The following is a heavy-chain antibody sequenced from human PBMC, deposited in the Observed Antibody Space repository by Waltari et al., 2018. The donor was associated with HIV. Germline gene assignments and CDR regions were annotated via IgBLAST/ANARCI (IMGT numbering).Heavy chain of an antibody. D-gene: IGHD2-2*01. CDR2: IIPIFGTA. Sequence: QVQLVQSGAEVKKPGSSVKVSCKASGGTFSSYAISWVRQAPGQGLEWMGGIIPIFGTANYAQKFQGRVTITADESTSTAYMELSSLRSEDTAVYYCARAGYCSSTSCYGNGMDVWGQGTTVTVSS. CDR3: ARAGYCSSTSCYGNGMDV. J-gene: IGHJ6*02. V-gene: IGHV1-69*01. CDR1: GGTFSSYA.